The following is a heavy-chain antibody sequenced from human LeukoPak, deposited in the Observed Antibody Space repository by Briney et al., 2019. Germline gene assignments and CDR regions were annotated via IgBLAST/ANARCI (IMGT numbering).Heavy chain of an antibody. CDR2: INQDGSEK. CDR3: VRGHLWLEN. J-gene: IGHJ4*02. V-gene: IGHV3-7*03. CDR1: GLTHSNFW. D-gene: IGHD3-3*02. Sequence: GGSLRLSCVASGLTHSNFWMTWVRQAPGKGLEWVATINQDGSEKYYVDSVKGRFIISRDNAKSSVYLQMDSLRAEETAVYSCVRGHLWLENWGQGTLVTVSS.